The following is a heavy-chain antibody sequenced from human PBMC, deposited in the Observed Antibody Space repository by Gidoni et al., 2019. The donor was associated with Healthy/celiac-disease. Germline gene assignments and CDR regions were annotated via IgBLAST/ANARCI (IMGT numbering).Heavy chain of an antibody. CDR3: AKDLDVVVVAATWFDP. CDR1: GFTFSSYA. J-gene: IGHJ5*02. V-gene: IGHV3-23*01. D-gene: IGHD2-15*01. Sequence: EVQLLESGGGLVQPGGSLRLSCAASGFTFSSYAMSWVRQAPGKGLEWVSAISGSGGSTYYADSVKGRFTISRDNSKNTLYLQMNSLRAEDTAVYYCAKDLDVVVVAATWFDPWGQGTLVTVSS. CDR2: ISGSGGST.